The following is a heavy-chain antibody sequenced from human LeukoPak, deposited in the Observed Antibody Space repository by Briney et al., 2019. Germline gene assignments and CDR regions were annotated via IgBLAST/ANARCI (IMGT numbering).Heavy chain of an antibody. CDR3: AKAEELRLGELSSFDY. J-gene: IGHJ4*02. Sequence: GGSLRLSCAASGFTFSSYGMSWVRQAPGKGLEWVSAISGSGGSTYYADSVKGRFTISRDNSKNTLYLQMNSLRAEDTAVYYCAKAEELRLGELSSFDYWGQGTLVTVSS. CDR2: ISGSGGST. V-gene: IGHV3-23*01. D-gene: IGHD3-16*02. CDR1: GFTFSSYG.